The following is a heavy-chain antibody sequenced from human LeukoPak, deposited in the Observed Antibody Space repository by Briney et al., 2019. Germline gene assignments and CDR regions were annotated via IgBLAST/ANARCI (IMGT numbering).Heavy chain of an antibody. V-gene: IGHV3-30-3*01. CDR2: TSYDGSNK. J-gene: IGHJ4*02. Sequence: GGSLRLSCAASGFTLSSYGMHWVRQAPGKGLEWVAVTSYDGSNKYYADSVKGRFTISRDNSKNMLYLQMNSLRAEDTAVYYCAKDLYTSRYACCFDYWGQGTLVTVPS. D-gene: IGHD6-13*01. CDR3: AKDLYTSRYACCFDY. CDR1: GFTLSSYG.